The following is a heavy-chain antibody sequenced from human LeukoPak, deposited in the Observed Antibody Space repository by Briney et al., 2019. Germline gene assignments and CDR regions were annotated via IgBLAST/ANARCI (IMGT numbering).Heavy chain of an antibody. J-gene: IGHJ6*03. CDR1: GFTFSSYS. V-gene: IGHV4-4*07. CDR3: AGESFWSGYLYYYYMDV. Sequence: GSLRLSCGASGFTFSSYSMSWIRQPAGKGLEWIGRIYTSGSTNYNPSLKSRVTMSVDTSKNQFSLKLSSVTAADTAVYYCAGESFWSGYLYYYYMDVWGKGTTVTVSS. CDR2: IYTSGST. D-gene: IGHD3-3*01.